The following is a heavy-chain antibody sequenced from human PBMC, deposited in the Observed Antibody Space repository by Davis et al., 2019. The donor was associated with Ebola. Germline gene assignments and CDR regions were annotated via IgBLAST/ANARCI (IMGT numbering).Heavy chain of an antibody. D-gene: IGHD4-17*01. CDR2: ISGSGGST. CDR1: GFTFSSYA. CDR3: ARGPTGYGDLRGLDY. J-gene: IGHJ4*02. Sequence: GESLKISCAASGFTFSSYAMSWVRQAPGKGLEWVSVISGSGGSTYYADSVKGRFTISRDNTKNSLYLQMKSLRVEDTAVYYCARGPTGYGDLRGLDYWGQGTLVTVSS. V-gene: IGHV3-23*01.